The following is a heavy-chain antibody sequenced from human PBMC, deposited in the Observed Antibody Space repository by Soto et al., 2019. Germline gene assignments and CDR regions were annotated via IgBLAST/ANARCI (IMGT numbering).Heavy chain of an antibody. V-gene: IGHV3-72*01. D-gene: IGHD3-10*01. CDR2: SKNKADSYTT. J-gene: IGHJ4*02. CDR1: GFTFSDHY. Sequence: EVQLVESGGGLVQPGGSLRLSCADSGFTFSDHYMDWVRQAPGKGLEWVGRSKNKADSYTTEYAASVKGRFTISRDGSKNSLFLQMNSLKTEYTAVYYCTVWGSGNDFGAAWGQGILVTVSS. CDR3: TVWGSGNDFGAA.